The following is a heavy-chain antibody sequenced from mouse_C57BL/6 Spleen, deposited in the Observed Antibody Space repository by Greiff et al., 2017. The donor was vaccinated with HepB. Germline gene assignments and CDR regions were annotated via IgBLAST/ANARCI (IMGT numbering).Heavy chain of an antibody. J-gene: IGHJ3*01. CDR3: AKNYGSSYQAWFAY. CDR2: IYPGDGDT. D-gene: IGHD1-1*01. V-gene: IGHV1-82*01. Sequence: VQLQQSGPELVKPGASVKISCKASGYAFSSSWMNWVKQRPGKGLVWIGRIYPGDGDTNYNGKFKGKATLTADKSSSTAYMQLSSLTSEDSAVYFCAKNYGSSYQAWFAYWGQGTLVTVSA. CDR1: GYAFSSSW.